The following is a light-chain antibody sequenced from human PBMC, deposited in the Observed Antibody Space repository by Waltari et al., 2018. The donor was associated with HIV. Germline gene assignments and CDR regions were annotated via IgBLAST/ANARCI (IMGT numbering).Light chain of an antibody. CDR3: CSYAGSSTWV. J-gene: IGLJ3*02. CDR2: EVS. V-gene: IGLV2-23*02. CDR1: SSDVGGYHS. Sequence: QSALTQPASVSGSPGQSVTISSTTTSSDVGGYHSVSWYQQHPGKAPKLMIYEVSKRPSGVSNRFSGSKSGNTASLTISGLQAEDEADYYCCSYAGSSTWVFGGGTKLTVL.